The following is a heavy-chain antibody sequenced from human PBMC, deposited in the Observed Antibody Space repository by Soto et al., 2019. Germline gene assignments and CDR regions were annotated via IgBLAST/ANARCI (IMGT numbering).Heavy chain of an antibody. Sequence: SESLSLTYTVSGGSISSSSYSWGWIRQPPGKGLEWIGSIYYSGSTYYNPSLKSRVTISVDTSKNQFSLKLSSVTAADTAVYYCARNRVLLWFGELKYYYYYGMDVWGQGTTVT. J-gene: IGHJ6*02. V-gene: IGHV4-39*01. D-gene: IGHD3-10*01. CDR2: IYYSGST. CDR1: GGSISSSSYS. CDR3: ARNRVLLWFGELKYYYYYGMDV.